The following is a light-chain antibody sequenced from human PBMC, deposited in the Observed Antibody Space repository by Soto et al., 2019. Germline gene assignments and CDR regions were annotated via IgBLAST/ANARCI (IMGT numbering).Light chain of an antibody. V-gene: IGLV1-40*01. Sequence: QDVVTQPPSVSGAPGQGVTISCTGSSSNIGAGYDVHWYRQLPGTAPRLLIYRNTNRPSGVPDRFFGSKSGTSASLAITGLQAEDEADYYCHSYDSSLSGVVFGGGTKLTVL. CDR2: RNT. J-gene: IGLJ2*01. CDR1: SSNIGAGYD. CDR3: HSYDSSLSGVV.